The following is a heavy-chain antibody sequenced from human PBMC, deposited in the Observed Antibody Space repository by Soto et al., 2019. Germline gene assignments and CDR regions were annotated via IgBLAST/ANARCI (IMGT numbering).Heavy chain of an antibody. V-gene: IGHV3-21*01. CDR3: AHERGDYEGSVPYTFGP. J-gene: IGHJ5*02. CDR2: FSSRSRSI. Sequence: GGSLRLSCAASGFTFSSYSMHWVRQAPGKGQELVSSFSSRSRSIYYADSQQGRFTISRDKTKNSLYLQMNNLIAEDTAVYYCAHERGDYEGSVPYTFGPWSQGSLVTVSS. CDR1: GFTFSSYS. D-gene: IGHD4-17*01.